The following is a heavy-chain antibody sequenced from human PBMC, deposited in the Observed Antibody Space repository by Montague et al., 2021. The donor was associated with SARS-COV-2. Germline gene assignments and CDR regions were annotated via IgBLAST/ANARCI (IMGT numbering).Heavy chain of an antibody. Sequence: SETLSLTCTVSRDSISSHNYFWAWIRQPPGKGLEWIGSVDYSRLTFYNPSLESRVTISVDTSKKQFSLKVNSAAAADTAVYCCAKDGEALAWGTFDIWGQGTMVTVSS. V-gene: IGHV4-39*07. CDR3: AKDGEALAWGTFDI. CDR2: VDYSRLT. D-gene: IGHD3-10*01. J-gene: IGHJ3*02. CDR1: RDSISSHNYF.